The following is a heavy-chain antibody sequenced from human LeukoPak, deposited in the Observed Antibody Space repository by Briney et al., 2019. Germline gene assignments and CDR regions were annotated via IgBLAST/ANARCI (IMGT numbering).Heavy chain of an antibody. J-gene: IGHJ6*04. CDR2: INSDGSIT. D-gene: IGHD2-21*01. Sequence: GGSLRLSCTASTFTFSGYWMYWVRQTPGKGLVWVPRINSDGSITTYADSVKGRFTMSRDNAKNTSYLQMNSLRAEDTAVYYCVRGLNVWGKGTTVTVSS. CDR1: TFTFSGYW. CDR3: VRGLNV. V-gene: IGHV3-74*01.